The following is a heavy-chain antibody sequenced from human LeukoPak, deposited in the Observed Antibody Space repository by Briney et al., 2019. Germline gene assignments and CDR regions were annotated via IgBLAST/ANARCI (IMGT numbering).Heavy chain of an antibody. V-gene: IGHV4-4*02. CDR1: GGSISSSNW. J-gene: IGHJ4*02. CDR3: ARVSPNTVTTLQYFDY. CDR2: IYHSGST. D-gene: IGHD4-17*01. Sequence: SGTLSLTCAVSGGSISSSNWWSWVRQPPGKGLEWIGEIYHSGSTNYNPSLKSRVTISVDKSKNQFSLKLSSVTAADTAVYYCARVSPNTVTTLQYFDYWGQGTLVTVSS.